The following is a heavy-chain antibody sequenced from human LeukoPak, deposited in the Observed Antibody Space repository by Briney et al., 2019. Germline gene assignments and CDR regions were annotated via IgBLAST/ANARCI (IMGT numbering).Heavy chain of an antibody. CDR3: VKDSAVVIDYFDY. CDR2: VSSDGSGT. V-gene: IGHV3-74*01. D-gene: IGHD4-23*01. J-gene: IGHJ4*02. Sequence: PGGSLRLSCAASGFTFSSYWMHWVRQAPGKGLVWVARVSSDGSGTNYADSVKGRFTISRDNAKNTLYLQMSSLRAEDTAVYYCVKDSAVVIDYFDYWGQGTLVTVSS. CDR1: GFTFSSYW.